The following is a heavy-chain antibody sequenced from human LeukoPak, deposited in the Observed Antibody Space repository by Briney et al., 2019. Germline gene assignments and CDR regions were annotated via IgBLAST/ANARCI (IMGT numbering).Heavy chain of an antibody. J-gene: IGHJ5*02. CDR1: GGSFSGYY. V-gene: IGHV4-34*01. CDR3: ARVWGPTIFGVGNWFDP. CDR2: INHSGST. Sequence: SETLSLTCAVYGGSFSGYYWSWIRQPPEKGLEWIGEINHSGSTNYNPSLKSRVTISVDTSKNQFSLKLSSVTAADTAVYYCARVWGPTIFGVGNWFDPWGQGTLVTVSS. D-gene: IGHD3-3*01.